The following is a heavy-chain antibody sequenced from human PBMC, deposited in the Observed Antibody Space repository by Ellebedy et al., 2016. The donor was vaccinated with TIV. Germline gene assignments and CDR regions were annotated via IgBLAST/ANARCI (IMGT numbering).Heavy chain of an antibody. Sequence: ASVKVSCXASGYTFTSYAMHWVRQAPGQRLEWMGWINAGNGNTKYSQKFQGRVTITRDTSASTAYMELSRLRSDDTAVYYCARAPRPKIAVAVHLDYWGQGTLVTVSS. J-gene: IGHJ4*02. CDR3: ARAPRPKIAVAVHLDY. CDR1: GYTFTSYA. CDR2: INAGNGNT. V-gene: IGHV1-3*01. D-gene: IGHD6-19*01.